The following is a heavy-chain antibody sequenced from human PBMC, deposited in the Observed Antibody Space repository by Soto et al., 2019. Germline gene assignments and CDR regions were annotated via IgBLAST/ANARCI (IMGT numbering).Heavy chain of an antibody. CDR2: ISAYNGNT. V-gene: IGHV1-18*01. J-gene: IGHJ5*02. CDR3: ARVQGGSSWPWFDP. Sequence: ASVKVSCKASGYTFTSYGISWVRRAPGQGLEWMGWISAYNGNTNYAQKLQGRVTMTTDTSTSTAYMELRSLRSDDTAVYYCARVQGGSSWPWFDPWGQGTLVTVSS. CDR1: GYTFTSYG. D-gene: IGHD6-13*01.